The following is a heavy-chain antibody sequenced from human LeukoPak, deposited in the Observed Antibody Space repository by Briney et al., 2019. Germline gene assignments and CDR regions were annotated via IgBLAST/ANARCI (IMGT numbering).Heavy chain of an antibody. J-gene: IGHJ4*02. CDR2: IKEDGNEI. CDR1: GFTFSSYS. V-gene: IGHV3-7*01. CDR3: ARSPDGVDY. Sequence: GGSLRLSCAASGFTFSSYSMNWVRQTPGKGLEWVANIKEDGNEIFYVDSVKGRFTISRDNAKNSLYLQMNSLRAEDTAVYYCARSPDGVDYWGQGTLVTVSS. D-gene: IGHD3-10*01.